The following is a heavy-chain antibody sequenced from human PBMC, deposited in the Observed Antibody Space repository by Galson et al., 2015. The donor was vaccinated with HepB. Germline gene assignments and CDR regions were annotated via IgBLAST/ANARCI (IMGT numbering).Heavy chain of an antibody. CDR1: GFTFSSYG. CDR3: AKDQDSGWYRY. CDR2: ISYDGSNK. Sequence: SLRLSCAASGFTFSSYGMHWVRQAPGKGLEWVAVISYDGSNKYYADSVKGRFTISRDNSKNTLYLQMNSLRAEDTAVYYCAKDQDSGWYRYWGQGTLVTVSS. J-gene: IGHJ4*02. D-gene: IGHD6-19*01. V-gene: IGHV3-30*18.